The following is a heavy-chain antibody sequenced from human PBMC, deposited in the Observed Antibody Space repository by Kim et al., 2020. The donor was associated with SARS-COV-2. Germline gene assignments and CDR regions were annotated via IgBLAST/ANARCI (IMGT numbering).Heavy chain of an antibody. Sequence: GSGATLYSQKFQGRVTFTTDTSASTAYMELSFLRSEDSAVYYCLGGYYFDYWGQGTLVTVSS. V-gene: IGHV1-3*01. CDR2: GSGAT. J-gene: IGHJ4*02. CDR3: LGGYYFDY. D-gene: IGHD2-15*01.